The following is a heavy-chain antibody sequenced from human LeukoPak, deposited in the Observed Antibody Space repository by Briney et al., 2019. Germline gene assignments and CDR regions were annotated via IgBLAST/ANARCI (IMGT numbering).Heavy chain of an antibody. D-gene: IGHD6-13*01. J-gene: IGHJ4*02. CDR2: ISWNSGSI. V-gene: IGHV3-9*01. CDR1: GFTFDDYA. CDR3: AKAEYSSLDY. Sequence: PGGSLRLSCAASGFTFDDYAMHWVRQAPGKGLEWVSGISWNSGSIGYADSVKGRFTISRDNAKSSLYLQMNSLRAEDTALYYCAKAEYSSLDYWGQGTLVTVSS.